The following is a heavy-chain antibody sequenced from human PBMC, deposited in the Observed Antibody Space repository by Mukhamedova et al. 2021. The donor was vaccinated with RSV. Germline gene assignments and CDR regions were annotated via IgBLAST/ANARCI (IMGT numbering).Heavy chain of an antibody. V-gene: IGHV3-23*01. CDR3: ARDHSGYDSGTNWYFDL. J-gene: IGHJ2*01. D-gene: IGHD5-12*01. Sequence: AEYMGGRFTISRDNSKNTLYLQMNSLRAEDTAVYYCARDHSGYDSGTNWYFDLWGRGTLVTVSS.